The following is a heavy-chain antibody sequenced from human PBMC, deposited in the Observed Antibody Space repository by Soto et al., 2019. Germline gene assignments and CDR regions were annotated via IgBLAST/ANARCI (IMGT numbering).Heavy chain of an antibody. CDR3: ASRNYYDTSGYYYWYYFDF. CDR2: ISGSGDST. J-gene: IGHJ4*02. Sequence: EVQLLESGGGFVQPGGSLRLSCAASGITFSNYAMSWVRQAPGKGLEWVSGISGSGDSTYYAESVKGWFTISRDNSKNTVYLQMNSLGAEDTAVYYCASRNYYDTSGYYYWYYFDFWGQGALVTVSS. D-gene: IGHD3-22*01. V-gene: IGHV3-23*01. CDR1: GITFSNYA.